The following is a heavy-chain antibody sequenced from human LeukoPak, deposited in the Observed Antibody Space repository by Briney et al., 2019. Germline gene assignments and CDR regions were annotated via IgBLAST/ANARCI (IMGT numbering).Heavy chain of an antibody. CDR3: ARESSPGATKDY. J-gene: IGHJ4*02. CDR1: GFTFSSYS. V-gene: IGHV3-21*01. Sequence: GGSLRLSCAASGFTFSSYSMNWVRQAPGKGLEWVSSISSSSSYIYYADSVKGRFTISRDNAKNSLYLQMNSLRAEDTAVYYCARESSPGATKDYWGQGTLVTVSS. D-gene: IGHD1-26*01. CDR2: ISSSSSYI.